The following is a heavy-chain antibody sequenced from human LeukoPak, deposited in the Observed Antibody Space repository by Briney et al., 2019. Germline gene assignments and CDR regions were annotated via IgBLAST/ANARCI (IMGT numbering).Heavy chain of an antibody. D-gene: IGHD3-3*01. J-gene: IGHJ6*03. CDR1: GGPFSGYS. CDR2: IYYSGST. V-gene: IGHV4-59*01. Sequence: PSETLSLTCTASGGPFSGYSLRWVRQPPGKGLEWIGYIYYSGSTNYNPSLKSRVTISVDTSKNQSSLKLSSVTSADTAVYYSDDTLIYLDGLDHYYVDVWGKGTTVTVSS. CDR3: DDTLIYLDGLDHYYVDV.